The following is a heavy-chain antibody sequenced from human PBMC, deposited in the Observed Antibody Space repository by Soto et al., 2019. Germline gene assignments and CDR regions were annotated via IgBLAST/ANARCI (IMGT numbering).Heavy chain of an antibody. V-gene: IGHV4-31*02. Sequence: SETLTLTXSVYGESIGSGGNYWNWIGPGPAKGLEWIGYIYYSGSTHYNPSLRSRLTISLDTSKTQFFLRMVSVTAADTAMYYCARGQALAPTVWGYWGQGIQVTVSS. D-gene: IGHD7-27*01. CDR3: ARGQALAPTVWGY. J-gene: IGHJ4*02. CDR1: GESIGSGGNY. CDR2: IYYSGST.